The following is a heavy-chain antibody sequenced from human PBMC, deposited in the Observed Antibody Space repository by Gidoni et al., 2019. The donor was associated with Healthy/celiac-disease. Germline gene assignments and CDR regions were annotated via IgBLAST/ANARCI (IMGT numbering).Heavy chain of an antibody. Sequence: QVQLVESGGGVVQPGRSLRLSCAASGFPFSSYGMHWVRQAPGKGLEWVAVIWYDGSNKYYADSVKGRFTISRDNSKNTLYLQMNSLRAEDTAVYYCARDRGYSGYRSNYYYGMDVWGQGTTVTVSS. D-gene: IGHD5-12*01. J-gene: IGHJ6*02. CDR3: ARDRGYSGYRSNYYYGMDV. CDR2: IWYDGSNK. CDR1: GFPFSSYG. V-gene: IGHV3-33*01.